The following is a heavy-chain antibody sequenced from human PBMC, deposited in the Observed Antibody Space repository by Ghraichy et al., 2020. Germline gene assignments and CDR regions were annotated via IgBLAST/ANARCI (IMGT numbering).Heavy chain of an antibody. V-gene: IGHV3-48*02. D-gene: IGHD4-17*01. CDR3: ARGYSDPAGYYYGMDV. Sequence: GESLNISCEASGFTFSNYTMNWVRQAPGKGLEWVSYISTSSGPIYYADSVKGRFTISRDNAKNSLYLQMNSLRDEDTAVYYCARGYSDPAGYYYGMDVWGRGTTVAVSS. CDR2: ISTSSGPI. CDR1: GFTFSNYT. J-gene: IGHJ6*02.